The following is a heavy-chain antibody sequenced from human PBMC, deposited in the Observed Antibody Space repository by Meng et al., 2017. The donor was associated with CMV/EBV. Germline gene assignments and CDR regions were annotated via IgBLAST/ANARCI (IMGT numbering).Heavy chain of an antibody. V-gene: IGHV4-39*07. D-gene: IGHD7-27*01. J-gene: IGHJ4*02. CDR3: ARGPLGPDY. CDR1: GGSISSSSYY. Sequence: GSLRLSCTVSGGSISSSSYYWGWIRQPPGKGLEWIGSIYYSGSTYYNPSLKSRVTISVDTSKNQFSLKLSSVTAADTAVYYCARGPLGPDYWGQGTLVTVSS. CDR2: IYYSGST.